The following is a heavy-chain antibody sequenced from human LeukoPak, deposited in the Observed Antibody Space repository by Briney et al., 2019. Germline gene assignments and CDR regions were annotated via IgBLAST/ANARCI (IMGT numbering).Heavy chain of an antibody. Sequence: ASVKVSCKASGYTFTSYDFNWVRQATGQRPEWMGWMSPNSGDTGYAQKFQDRVTMTRNTSISTAYMELSSLRPDDTAVYYCARGPPNWGYDYWGPGTLVTVSS. CDR2: MSPNSGDT. CDR3: ARGPPNWGYDY. D-gene: IGHD7-27*01. V-gene: IGHV1-8*01. J-gene: IGHJ4*02. CDR1: GYTFTSYD.